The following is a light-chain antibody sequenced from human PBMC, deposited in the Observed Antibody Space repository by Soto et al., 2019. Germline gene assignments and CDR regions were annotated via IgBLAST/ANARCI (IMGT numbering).Light chain of an antibody. CDR3: QQRSNWPPFT. CDR2: DAS. J-gene: IGKJ3*01. Sequence: EIVLTQSPAALSLSPGEKVTLSCRASQSVGTSLAWYQQKPGQTPRLLIYDASNRATGIPARFSGSGAGTELTLSIVSLEPEDSASYYCQQRSNWPPFTFGPGTKVEIK. V-gene: IGKV3-11*01. CDR1: QSVGTS.